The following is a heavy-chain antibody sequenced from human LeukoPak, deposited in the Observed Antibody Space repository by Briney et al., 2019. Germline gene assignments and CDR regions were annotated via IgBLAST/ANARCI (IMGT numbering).Heavy chain of an antibody. J-gene: IGHJ3*02. V-gene: IGHV4-59*01. CDR2: IYYSGST. CDR1: GGSISSYY. CDR3: ARVQLDAFDI. Sequence: SETLSLTCTVSGGSISSYYWSWIRQPPGKGLEWIGYIYYSGSTNYNPSLKSRVTISVDTSKNQFSLKLSSVTAADTAVYYCARVQLDAFDIWGQGTMVTVSS. D-gene: IGHD5-18*01.